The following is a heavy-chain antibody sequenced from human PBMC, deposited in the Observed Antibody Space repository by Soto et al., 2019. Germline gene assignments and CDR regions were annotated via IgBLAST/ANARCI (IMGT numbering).Heavy chain of an antibody. J-gene: IGHJ5*02. CDR1: GFTFSSYS. V-gene: IGHV3-21*01. CDR3: ARDYESIAARHYNWFDP. Sequence: SLRLSCAASGFTFSSYSMNWVRQAPGKGLEWVSSISSSSSYIYYADSVKGRFTISRDNAKNSLYLQMNSLRAEDTAVYYCARDYESIAARHYNWFDPWGQGTLVTVSS. CDR2: ISSSSSYI. D-gene: IGHD6-6*01.